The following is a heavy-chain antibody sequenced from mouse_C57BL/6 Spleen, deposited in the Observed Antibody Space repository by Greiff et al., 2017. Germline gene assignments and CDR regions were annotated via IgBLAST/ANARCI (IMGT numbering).Heavy chain of an antibody. CDR3: ARPITTVGAGRVAMAY. J-gene: IGHJ4*01. D-gene: IGHD1-1*01. V-gene: IGHV1-85*01. CDR2: IYPRDGST. Sequence: QVQLKQSGPELVKPGASVKLSCKASGYTFTSYDINWVKQRPGQGLEWIGWIYPRDGSTKYNEKFKGKATLTVDTSSSTAYMELHSLTSEDSAVYFCARPITTVGAGRVAMAYWGQGTSVTVSA. CDR1: GYTFTSYD.